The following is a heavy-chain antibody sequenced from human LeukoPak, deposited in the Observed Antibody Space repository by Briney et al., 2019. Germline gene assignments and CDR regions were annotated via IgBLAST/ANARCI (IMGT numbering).Heavy chain of an antibody. CDR1: GFTSDDYG. V-gene: IGHV3-20*04. CDR2: FNWNGGSR. J-gene: IGHJ3*02. CDR3: ARDQRPYYYDSSGYYLQAFDI. Sequence: GGSLRVSCAASGFTSDDYGMSWGRPAPGKGLGWVSGFNWNGGSRGYADSVKGRFTISRDNAKNSLYLQMNSLRAEDTALYYCARDQRPYYYDSSGYYLQAFDIWGQGTMVTVSS. D-gene: IGHD3-22*01.